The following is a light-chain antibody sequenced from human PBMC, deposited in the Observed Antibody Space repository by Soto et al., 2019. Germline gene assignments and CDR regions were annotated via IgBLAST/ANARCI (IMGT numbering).Light chain of an antibody. Sequence: EIVMTQSPATLSLSPGETATLSCRASQSVSSNLAWYQQKPGQAPRLLIYGASTRATGIPARFSGSGSGTEFTLTISSLQSEDFAVYYCQQYNNWPRTFGQGTKLEIK. CDR1: QSVSSN. V-gene: IGKV3-15*01. CDR3: QQYNNWPRT. CDR2: GAS. J-gene: IGKJ2*01.